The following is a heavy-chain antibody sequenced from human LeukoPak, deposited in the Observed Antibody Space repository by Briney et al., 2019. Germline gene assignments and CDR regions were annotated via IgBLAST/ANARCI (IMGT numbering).Heavy chain of an antibody. J-gene: IGHJ6*02. V-gene: IGHV1-18*01. CDR2: ISAYNGNT. CDR1: GYTFTSYG. CDR3: ARRPQRDYHYYGMDV. D-gene: IGHD6-25*01. Sequence: ASVKVSCKASGYTFTSYGISWVRQAPGQGLEWMGWISAYNGNTNYAQKLQGRVTMTTDTSTSTAYMELRSLRSDDTAVYYCARRPQRDYHYYGMDVWGQGTTVTVSS.